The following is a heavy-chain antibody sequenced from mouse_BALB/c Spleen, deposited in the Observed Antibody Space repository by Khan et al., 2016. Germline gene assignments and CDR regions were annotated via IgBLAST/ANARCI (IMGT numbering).Heavy chain of an antibody. CDR1: VFNIKDTY. Sequence: VQLKQSGAELVKPGASVKLSCTASVFNIKDTYMHWVKQRPEQGLEWIGRIDPANGNTKYDPKFQGKATITADTSSNTAYLQLSSLTSEDTAVYYCSYYYGYAMDYWGQGTSVTVSS. CDR2: IDPANGNT. V-gene: IGHV14-3*02. CDR3: SYYYGYAMDY. D-gene: IGHD1-1*01. J-gene: IGHJ4*01.